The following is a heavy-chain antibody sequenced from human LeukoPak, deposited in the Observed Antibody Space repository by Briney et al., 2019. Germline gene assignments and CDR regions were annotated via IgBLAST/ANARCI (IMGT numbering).Heavy chain of an antibody. V-gene: IGHV1-24*01. CDR1: GYTLTELS. D-gene: IGHD3-22*01. Sequence: ASVKVSCKVSGYTLTELSMHWVRQAPGKGLEWMGGFDPEDGETIYAQKFQGRVTMTEDTSTDTAYMELSSLRSGDTAVYYCATPTMIGYYFDYWGQGTLVTVSS. CDR3: ATPTMIGYYFDY. CDR2: FDPEDGET. J-gene: IGHJ4*02.